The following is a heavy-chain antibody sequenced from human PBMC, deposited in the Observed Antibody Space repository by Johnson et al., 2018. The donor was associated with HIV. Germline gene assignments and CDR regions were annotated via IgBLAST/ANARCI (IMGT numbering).Heavy chain of an antibody. V-gene: IGHV3-20*04. Sequence: MQLVESGGGVVRPGGSLRLSCAASGFTFDDYGMSWVRQAPGKGLEWVSGINWNGGSTGYADSVKGRFTISRDNAKNSLYLQMNSLRTEDTALYYCAKDMKAGEPNPDDAFDIWGQGTMVTVSS. J-gene: IGHJ3*02. D-gene: IGHD3-10*01. CDR1: GFTFDDYG. CDR2: INWNGGST. CDR3: AKDMKAGEPNPDDAFDI.